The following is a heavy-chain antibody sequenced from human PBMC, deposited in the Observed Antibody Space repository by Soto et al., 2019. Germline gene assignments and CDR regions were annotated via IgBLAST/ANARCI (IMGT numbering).Heavy chain of an antibody. D-gene: IGHD3-10*01. J-gene: IGHJ6*03. V-gene: IGHV3-23*01. Sequence: PGGSLRLSCAASGFTFSCCGMSWVRQAPGKGLEWVSVISENGFVTYYADSVKGRFTISRDSSKNTLYLQMNSLRAEDTAVYYCVKCVGSGVHSTHCYYMDVWGTGTTVTVSS. CDR3: VKCVGSGVHSTHCYYMDV. CDR2: ISENGFVT. CDR1: GFTFSCCG.